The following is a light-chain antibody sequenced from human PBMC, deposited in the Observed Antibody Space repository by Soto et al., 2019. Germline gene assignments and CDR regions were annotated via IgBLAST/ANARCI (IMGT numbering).Light chain of an antibody. CDR2: AAS. CDR3: QQSYSAHQVT. V-gene: IGKV1-39*01. Sequence: DIQMTQSPSSLSASVGDRVTITCRASQSISTYLNWYQQKPGKAPNLLIYAASSLQSGVPSRFSGSGSGTDFTVTISSLQPEDFATYYCQQSYSAHQVTFGQGTKLEIK. J-gene: IGKJ2*01. CDR1: QSISTY.